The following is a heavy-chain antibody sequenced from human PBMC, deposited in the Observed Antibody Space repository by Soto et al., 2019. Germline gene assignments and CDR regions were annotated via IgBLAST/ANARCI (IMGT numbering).Heavy chain of an antibody. J-gene: IGHJ5*02. D-gene: IGHD3-3*01. Sequence: ASETLSLTCAVYGGSFSGYYWSWIRQPPGKGLEWIGEINHSGSTNYNPSLKSRVTISVDTSKNQFSLKLSSVTAADTAVYYCARGRVTIFGVVNTRYNSFDPWGQLTIVTVSS. V-gene: IGHV4-34*01. CDR2: INHSGST. CDR1: GGSFSGYY. CDR3: ARGRVTIFGVVNTRYNSFDP.